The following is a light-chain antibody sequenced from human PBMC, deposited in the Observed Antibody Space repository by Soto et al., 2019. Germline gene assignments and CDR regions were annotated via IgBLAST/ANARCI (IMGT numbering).Light chain of an antibody. CDR2: AAS. CDR3: QQSYSTPPT. J-gene: IGKJ4*01. V-gene: IGKV1-39*01. Sequence: IHMTHSPSSLSASVLYRVTITFLASQSISSYLNCYQQKPGKAPKLLIYAASSLQSGVPSRFSGSGSGTDFTLTISSLQPEDFATYYCQQSYSTPPTFGGGTKVDIK. CDR1: QSISSY.